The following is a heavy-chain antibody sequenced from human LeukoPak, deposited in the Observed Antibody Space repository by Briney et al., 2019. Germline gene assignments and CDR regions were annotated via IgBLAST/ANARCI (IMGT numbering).Heavy chain of an antibody. V-gene: IGHV1-2*02. CDR2: IHGNTGVT. D-gene: IGHD4-17*01. J-gene: IGHJ6*03. CDR1: GYTFTDYY. Sequence: GASVKVSCKACGYTFTDYYLRWVRQAPGQGLDWEWMGWIHGNTGVTKYAQNFQGRLSMSRDASISTAYMDLTSLTPDDTAVYYCARHSDGFMDVCGKGTTVTVSS. CDR3: ARHSDGFMDV.